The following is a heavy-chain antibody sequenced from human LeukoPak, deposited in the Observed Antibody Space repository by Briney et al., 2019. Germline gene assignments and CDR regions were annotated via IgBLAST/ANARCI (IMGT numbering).Heavy chain of an antibody. V-gene: IGHV3-33*01. CDR3: TRDGGSGIDY. CDR2: IWYDGSKM. D-gene: IGHD3-16*01. J-gene: IGHJ4*02. CDR1: GFTFSSYG. Sequence: PGRSLRLSCVVSGFTFSSYGMHWLRQAPGKGLEWVAVIWYDGSKMFYGDSVKGRFPVSRDDSKNTLYLQISSLRAEDTAVYYCTRDGGSGIDYWGQGTLVTVSS.